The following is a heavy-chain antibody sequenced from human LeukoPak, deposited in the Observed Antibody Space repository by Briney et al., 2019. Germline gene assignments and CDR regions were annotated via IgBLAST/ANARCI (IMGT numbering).Heavy chain of an antibody. CDR3: ARLPLLVGEPMDY. CDR2: IYYSGST. V-gene: IGHV4-39*07. J-gene: IGHJ4*02. CDR1: GGSISSSSYY. D-gene: IGHD3-10*01. Sequence: PSETLSLTCTVSGGSISSSSYYWGWIRQPPGKGLEWIGSIYYSGSTYYNPSLKSRVTISVDTSKNQFSLKLSSVTAADTAVYYCARLPLLVGEPMDYWGQGTLVTVSS.